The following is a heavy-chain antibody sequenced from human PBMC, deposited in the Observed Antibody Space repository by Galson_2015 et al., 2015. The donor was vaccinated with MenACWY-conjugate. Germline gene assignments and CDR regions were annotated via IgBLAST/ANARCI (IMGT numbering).Heavy chain of an antibody. V-gene: IGHV3-23*01. D-gene: IGHD4-11*01. CDR2: ISGSGGST. Sequence: SLRLSCAASGFTFSSYAMSWVRQAPGKGLEWVSAISGSGGSTYYADSVKGRFTISRDNSKNTLYLQMNSLRAEDTAVYYCAKGATVRSDYYYGMDVGGQGTTVTVSS. CDR3: AKGATVRSDYYYGMDV. CDR1: GFTFSSYA. J-gene: IGHJ6*02.